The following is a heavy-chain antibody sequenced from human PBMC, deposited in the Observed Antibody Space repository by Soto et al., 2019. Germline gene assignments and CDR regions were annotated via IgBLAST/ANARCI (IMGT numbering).Heavy chain of an antibody. J-gene: IGHJ4*02. CDR2: INHRGST. Sequence: SETLSLTCAVYVGSFSGYYWTWIRQPPGMGLEWIGQINHRGSTKYNPSLKSRVTISVDTSKNQFSLKLSSLTAADTAMYYCARDAEAAAGTWYLDYWGQGTQVT. D-gene: IGHD6-13*01. V-gene: IGHV4-34*01. CDR3: ARDAEAAAGTWYLDY. CDR1: VGSFSGYY.